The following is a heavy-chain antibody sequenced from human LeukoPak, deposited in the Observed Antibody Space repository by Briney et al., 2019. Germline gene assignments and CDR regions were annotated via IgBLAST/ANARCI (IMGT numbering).Heavy chain of an antibody. CDR1: GYTITGYY. D-gene: IGHD1-1*01. Sequence: ASVKVSCKAFGYTITGYYIHWVRQAPGQGLEWMGWINPNNGGTNSAQKFQGRVSMTRDTSIGTAYMELNRLTYDDTAVYYCGRDRHWNQGNFDYWGQGTLVTVSS. J-gene: IGHJ4*02. CDR2: INPNNGGT. CDR3: GRDRHWNQGNFDY. V-gene: IGHV1-2*02.